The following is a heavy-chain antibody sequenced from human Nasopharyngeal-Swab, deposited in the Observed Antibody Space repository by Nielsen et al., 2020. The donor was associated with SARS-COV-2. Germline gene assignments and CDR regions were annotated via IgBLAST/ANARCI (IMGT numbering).Heavy chain of an antibody. V-gene: IGHV3-53*01. Sequence: GESLKISCAASGFTFSIYSMNWVRQAPGKGLEWVSVIYSGGSTYYADSVKGRFTISRDNSKNTLYLQMNSLRAEDTAVYYCARDRVDFWSGYYTPDAFDIWGQGTMVTVSS. CDR2: IYSGGST. D-gene: IGHD3-3*01. CDR1: GFTFSIYS. CDR3: ARDRVDFWSGYYTPDAFDI. J-gene: IGHJ3*02.